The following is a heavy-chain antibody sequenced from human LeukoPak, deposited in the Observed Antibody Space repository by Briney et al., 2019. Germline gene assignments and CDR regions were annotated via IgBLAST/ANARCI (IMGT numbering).Heavy chain of an antibody. J-gene: IGHJ3*02. CDR3: ARHGNTGSYYDAFDI. CDR2: IDYRGTA. V-gene: IGHV4-39*01. CDR1: GGSISSSQSY. Sequence: SETLSLTCTVSGGSISSSQSYWGWIRQPPGKGLEWFGDIDYRGTAYHNPSLTSRVTISVDTSKSQFSLKLSSVTAADTAVYYCARHGNTGSYYDAFDIWGQGTMVTVSS. D-gene: IGHD3-10*01.